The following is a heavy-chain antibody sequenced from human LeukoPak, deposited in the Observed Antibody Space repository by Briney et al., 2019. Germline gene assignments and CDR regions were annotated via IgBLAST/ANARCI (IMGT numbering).Heavy chain of an antibody. J-gene: IGHJ4*02. D-gene: IGHD6-6*01. Sequence: GGSLRLSCAASGFSFVKYWMIWVRQAPGKGLEWVANIKQDGSVKYYVDSLNGRFTVSRDNARNSLYLQMNSLGAEDTAVYYCARIGYSSSSLDYWGQGTQVTVSS. CDR1: GFSFVKYW. CDR3: ARIGYSSSSLDY. CDR2: IKQDGSVK. V-gene: IGHV3-7*01.